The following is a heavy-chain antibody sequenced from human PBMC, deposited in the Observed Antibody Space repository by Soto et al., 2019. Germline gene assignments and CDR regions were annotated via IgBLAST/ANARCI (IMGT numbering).Heavy chain of an antibody. CDR2: INTNGNR. J-gene: IGHJ4*02. CDR3: ARKLGVGHYPFRH. V-gene: IGHV3-23*01. CDR1: GFPFTSYG. Sequence: EVQLLESGGGLVQPGGSLRLSCAASGFPFTSYGVSWVRQAPGKGLEWVSTINTNGNRHYADSVKGRFTISRDSSESMQYLDMNNLRAEDTALYYCARKLGVGHYPFRHWGQGTLVTVSS. D-gene: IGHD7-27*01.